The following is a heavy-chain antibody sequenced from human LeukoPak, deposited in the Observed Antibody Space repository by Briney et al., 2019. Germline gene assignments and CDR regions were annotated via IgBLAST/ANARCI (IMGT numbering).Heavy chain of an antibody. CDR3: ARDLITMVRGVGGD. V-gene: IGHV1-18*01. D-gene: IGHD3-10*01. Sequence: ASVKVSCKASGYTFTSYGINWVRQAPGQGLEGMGWISVYNGNTNYAQKLQGRVTMTTDTSTSTAYMELRSLRSDDTAVYYCARDLITMVRGVGGDWGQGTLVTVSS. J-gene: IGHJ4*02. CDR2: ISVYNGNT. CDR1: GYTFTSYG.